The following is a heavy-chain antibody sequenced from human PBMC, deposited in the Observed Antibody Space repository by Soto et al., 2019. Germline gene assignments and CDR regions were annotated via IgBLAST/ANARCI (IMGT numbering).Heavy chain of an antibody. V-gene: IGHV1-3*01. CDR1: GYTFTSYA. D-gene: IGHD5-18*01. Sequence: ASVKVSCKASGYTFTSYAMHWVRQAPGQRLEWMGWINAGNGNTKYSQKFQGRVTITRDTSASTAYMELSSLRSEDTAVYYCARVVVDTAMVFHYYGMDVWGQGTTVTVS. J-gene: IGHJ6*02. CDR2: INAGNGNT. CDR3: ARVVVDTAMVFHYYGMDV.